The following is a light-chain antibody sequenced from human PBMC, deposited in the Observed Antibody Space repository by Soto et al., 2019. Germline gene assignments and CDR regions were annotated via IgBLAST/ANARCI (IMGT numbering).Light chain of an antibody. V-gene: IGLV2-14*01. CDR3: SSYTSSSTLVV. CDR2: EVS. CDR1: SSDVVGYNY. J-gene: IGLJ2*01. Sequence: QSALTQPASVSGSPGQSITISCSGISSDVVGYNYVSCCQQHPGKAPKLIIYEVSKRPSGVSNRFSGSKSGNTATLTISGLQAEDEADYYCSSYTSSSTLVVFGGGTKLTVL.